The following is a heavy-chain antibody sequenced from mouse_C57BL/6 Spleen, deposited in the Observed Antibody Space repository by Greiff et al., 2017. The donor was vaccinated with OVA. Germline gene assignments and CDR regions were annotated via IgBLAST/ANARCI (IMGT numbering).Heavy chain of an antibody. CDR3: ARYPQYYGSIYAMDY. Sequence: EVQLQESGGGLVQPGGSLSLSCAASGFTFTDYYMSWVRQPPGKALEWLGFIRNKANGYTTESSASVKGRFTISRDNSQSILYLQMNALRAEDSATYYCARYPQYYGSIYAMDYWGQGTSVTVSS. V-gene: IGHV7-3*01. CDR1: GFTFTDYY. CDR2: IRNKANGYTT. J-gene: IGHJ4*01. D-gene: IGHD1-1*01.